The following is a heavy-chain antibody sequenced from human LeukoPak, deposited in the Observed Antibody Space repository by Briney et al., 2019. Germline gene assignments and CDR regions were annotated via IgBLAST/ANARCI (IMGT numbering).Heavy chain of an antibody. J-gene: IGHJ3*02. CDR2: IKQDGSEK. D-gene: IGHD5-18*01. V-gene: IGHV3-7*01. CDR3: ARAGIQLWLNAFDI. Sequence: GGSLRLSCAASGFTFSSYWMSWVRQAPGKGLEWVANIKQDGSEKYYVDSVKGRFTISRDNAKNSLYLQMNSLRAEDTAVYYCARAGIQLWLNAFDIWGRGTMVTVSS. CDR1: GFTFSSYW.